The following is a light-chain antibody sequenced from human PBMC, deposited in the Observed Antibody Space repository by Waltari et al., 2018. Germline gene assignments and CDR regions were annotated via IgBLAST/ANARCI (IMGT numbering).Light chain of an antibody. CDR2: DVS. CDR1: SSDIGRYDI. CDR3: CSYAGNYIWV. Sequence: QSALTQPASVSGSPGQSVTISCTGASSDIGRYDIVSWYQQHPGTAPKPIICDVSKRPSGFSDRFAGSKAGDTASLTISGLQFEDEADYYCCSYAGNYIWVFGGGTRLTVL. J-gene: IGLJ3*02. V-gene: IGLV2-23*02.